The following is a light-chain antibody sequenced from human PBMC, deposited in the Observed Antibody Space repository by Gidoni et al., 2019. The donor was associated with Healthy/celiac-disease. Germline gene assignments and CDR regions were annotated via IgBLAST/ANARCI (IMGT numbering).Light chain of an antibody. Sequence: QSVLTQPPSVSGAPGPRVTISCTGSSSNIGAGYDVHWYQQLPGTAPKLLIYGNSNRPSGVPDRFSGSKSGTSASLAITGLQAEDEADYYCQSYDSSSLAVFGGGTQLTVL. J-gene: IGLJ7*01. CDR3: QSYDSSSLAV. CDR2: GNS. V-gene: IGLV1-40*01. CDR1: SSNIGAGYD.